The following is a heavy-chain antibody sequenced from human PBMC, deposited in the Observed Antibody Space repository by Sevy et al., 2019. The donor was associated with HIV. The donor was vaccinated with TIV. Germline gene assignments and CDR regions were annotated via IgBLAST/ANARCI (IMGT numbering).Heavy chain of an antibody. CDR1: GFTFSSYA. V-gene: IGHV3-30-3*01. Sequence: GGSLRLSCAASGFTFSSYAMHWVRQAPGKGLEWVAVISYDGSNKYYADSVKGRFTISRDNSKNTLYLQMNSLRAEDTAVYYCARHYDDSSGYHFDYWGQGTLVTVSS. CDR2: ISYDGSNK. J-gene: IGHJ4*02. D-gene: IGHD3-22*01. CDR3: ARHYDDSSGYHFDY.